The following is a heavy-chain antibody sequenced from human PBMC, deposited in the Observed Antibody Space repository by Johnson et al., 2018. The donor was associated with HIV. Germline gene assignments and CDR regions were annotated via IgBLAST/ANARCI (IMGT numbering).Heavy chain of an antibody. D-gene: IGHD5-12*01. V-gene: IGHV3-11*01. CDR1: GFTFSDYY. CDR2: ISKRGSTI. CDR3: AREGGYSGYEGVGHTNDAFDI. J-gene: IGHJ3*02. Sequence: QVQLVESGGGLVKPGGSLRLSCAASGFTFSDYYMTWIRQAPGKGLEWISYISKRGSTIYYADSVKGRFTIYRDNAKNSLYLQMNSLRAEDTAVYYCAREGGYSGYEGVGHTNDAFDIWGQGTMVTVSS.